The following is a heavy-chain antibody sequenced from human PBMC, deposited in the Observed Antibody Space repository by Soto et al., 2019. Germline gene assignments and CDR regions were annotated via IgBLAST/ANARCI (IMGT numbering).Heavy chain of an antibody. J-gene: IGHJ4*02. CDR2: ISYDGSNK. V-gene: IGHV3-30*18. CDR3: AKDLSPVDTASNY. CDR1: GFTFSTFV. Sequence: QVQLVESGGGVVQPGRSLRLSCAASGFTFSTFVIHWVRQAPGKGLEWVAVISYDGSNKYYADSVKGRFTISRDNSKNTLYLQMTSLRAEDTAVYYCAKDLSPVDTASNYWGQGTLVTVSS. D-gene: IGHD5-18*01.